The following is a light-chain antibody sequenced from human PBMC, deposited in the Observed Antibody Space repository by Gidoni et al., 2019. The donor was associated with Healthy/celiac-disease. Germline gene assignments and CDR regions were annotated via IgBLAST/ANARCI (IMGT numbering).Light chain of an antibody. V-gene: IGLV3-1*01. CDR1: KLGDKY. Sequence: SYELTQPPSVSVSPGQTASITCSGDKLGDKYACWYHQKPGQSPVLVIYQDSKRPSGTPERFSGSNSGNTATLTISGTQAMDEADYYCQAWDSSIVVFGGGTKLTVL. CDR2: QDS. J-gene: IGLJ2*01. CDR3: QAWDSSIVV.